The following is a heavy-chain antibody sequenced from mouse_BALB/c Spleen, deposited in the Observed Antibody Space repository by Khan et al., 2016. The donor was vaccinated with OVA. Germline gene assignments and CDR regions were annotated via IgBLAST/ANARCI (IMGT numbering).Heavy chain of an antibody. J-gene: IGHJ3*01. D-gene: IGHD2-2*01. CDR1: GYSFTSYY. CDR3: TRHGYVAWFTY. V-gene: IGHV1S135*01. Sequence: EVELVESGPELMKPGASVKISCKASGYSFTSYYIHWVIQSHGKSLEWIGYIDPFSGGTTYNQKFKGKATLTVDKSSSTAYIHLINLTSEDSAVYYCTRHGYVAWFTYWGQGTLVTVSA. CDR2: IDPFSGGT.